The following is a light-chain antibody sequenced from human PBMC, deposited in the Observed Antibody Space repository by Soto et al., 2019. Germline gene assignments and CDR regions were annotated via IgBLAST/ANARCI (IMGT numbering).Light chain of an antibody. CDR1: QSISSW. CDR2: AAS. Sequence: DIQMTQSPSTLSASVGDRVTITCRASQSISSWLAWYQQKPGKAPKVLIYAASTLQTGVPSRFSGSGSGTDFILTINWLQSEDFATYYCQQYYDYPRTFGQGTKVDI. V-gene: IGKV1-5*01. J-gene: IGKJ1*01. CDR3: QQYYDYPRT.